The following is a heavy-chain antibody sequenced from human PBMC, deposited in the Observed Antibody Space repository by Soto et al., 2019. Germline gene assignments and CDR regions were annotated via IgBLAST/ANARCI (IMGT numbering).Heavy chain of an antibody. V-gene: IGHV4-61*03. CDR2: IFYTGST. D-gene: IGHD3-3*01. J-gene: IGHJ4*02. CDR3: ASRKHDYFRTGYFTIDN. Sequence: LALTCTVSGASVSSGSYYWHWIRQSPGKGLEWLGYIFYTGSTKYNPSLNSRVTMLLDTSQNHFSLKLTSVTGANTAVYFCASRKHDYFRTGYFTIDNLGEGTLVTVSS. CDR1: GASVSSGSYY.